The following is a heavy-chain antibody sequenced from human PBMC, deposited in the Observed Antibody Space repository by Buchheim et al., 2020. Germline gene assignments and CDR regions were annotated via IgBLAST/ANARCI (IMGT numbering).Heavy chain of an antibody. Sequence: QVQLVQSGAEVKKPGASVKVSCKSSGYTFTNYYIHWLRQAPGLGLEWIAIINPSGGNTIYAQKFQGRATMTRDTSASTVYMEMSSLRSEDTAVYYYARGYSSTGYWGQGTL. CDR3: ARGYSSTGY. D-gene: IGHD6-13*01. CDR1: GYTFTNYY. CDR2: INPSGGNT. J-gene: IGHJ4*02. V-gene: IGHV1-46*03.